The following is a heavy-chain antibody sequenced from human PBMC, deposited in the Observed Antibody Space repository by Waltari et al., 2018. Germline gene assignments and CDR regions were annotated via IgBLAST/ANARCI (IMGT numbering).Heavy chain of an antibody. V-gene: IGHV6-1*01. D-gene: IGHD1-1*01. J-gene: IGHJ4*02. CDR1: GDSVPRNSAA. CDR3: AREERGFDY. CDR2: TYYKSKWYN. Sequence: QVQLQQSGPGLVKPSQTLSLTCSISGDSVPRNSAAWNWIRPSPSRGLEWLGRTYYKSKWYNDYAVSVKSRITINPDTSKNQFSLHLNSVTPEDTAVYYCAREERGFDYWGQGTLVTVSS.